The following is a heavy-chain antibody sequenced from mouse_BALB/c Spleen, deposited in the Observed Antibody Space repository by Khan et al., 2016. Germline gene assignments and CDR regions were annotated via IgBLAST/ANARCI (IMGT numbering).Heavy chain of an antibody. CDR2: ILPGSGST. D-gene: IGHD1-1*01. CDR3: ARRRDYGTSPAWFAY. Sequence: QVQLQQSGAELMKPGASVKISCKATGYTFSTYWIEWVKQRPGHGLEWIGEILPGSGSTNYNEKVKGKATFTADTSSNTAYMQLSSLTSEDSAVDYCARRRDYGTSPAWFAYWGQGTLVTVSA. CDR1: GYTFSTYW. V-gene: IGHV1-9*01. J-gene: IGHJ3*01.